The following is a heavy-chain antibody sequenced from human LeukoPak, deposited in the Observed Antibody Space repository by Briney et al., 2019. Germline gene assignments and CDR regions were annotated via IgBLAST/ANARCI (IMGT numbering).Heavy chain of an antibody. CDR2: IYYSGST. D-gene: IGHD5-18*01. CDR1: GGSISSHY. V-gene: IGHV4-59*11. CDR3: ARATAMAPKGYYYYYMDV. Sequence: SETLSLTCTVSGGSISSHYWSWIRQPPGKGLEWIGYIYYSGSTNYNPSLKSRVTISVDTSKNQFSLKLSSVTAADTAVYYCARATAMAPKGYYYYYMDVWGKGTTVTVSS. J-gene: IGHJ6*03.